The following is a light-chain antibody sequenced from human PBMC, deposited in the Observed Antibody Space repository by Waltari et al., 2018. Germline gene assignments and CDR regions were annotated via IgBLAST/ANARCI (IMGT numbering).Light chain of an antibody. J-gene: IGKJ4*01. Sequence: EIVLTQSPGTLSFSPGESATLSCRASQSVDTYLAWYQKKPGQAPRLLLYDASTRATGIPARFSGSGSGTDFTLTISSLEPEDFAVYYCQQRSSWFTFGGGTKVEV. V-gene: IGKV3-11*01. CDR1: QSVDTY. CDR3: QQRSSWFT. CDR2: DAS.